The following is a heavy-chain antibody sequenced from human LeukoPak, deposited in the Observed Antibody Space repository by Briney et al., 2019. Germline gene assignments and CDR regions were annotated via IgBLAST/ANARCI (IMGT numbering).Heavy chain of an antibody. CDR3: ARLENVDTAILYYYYGMDV. CDR2: IYPGDSDT. J-gene: IGHJ6*02. V-gene: IGHV5-51*01. CDR1: GYSFTSYW. Sequence: GESLKISCKGSGYSFTSYWIGWVRQMPGKGLEWMGIIYPGDSDTRYSPSFQGQVTISADKSISTAYLQWSSLKASDTAMYYCARLENVDTAILYYYYGMDVWGQGTTVTVSS. D-gene: IGHD5-18*01.